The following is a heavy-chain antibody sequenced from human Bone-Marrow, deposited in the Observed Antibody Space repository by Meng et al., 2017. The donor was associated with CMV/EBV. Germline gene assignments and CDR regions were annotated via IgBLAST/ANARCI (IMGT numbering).Heavy chain of an antibody. CDR2: ISSSSSYI. CDR3: ARDGRRGYCSSTSCRDAFDI. J-gene: IGHJ3*02. D-gene: IGHD2-2*01. V-gene: IGHV3-21*01. CDR1: GFTFSSYS. Sequence: GGYLRLSCAASGFTFSSYSMNWVRQAPGKGLEWVSSISSSSSYIYYAVSVKGRFTISRDNAKNSLYLQMNSLRAEDTAVYYCARDGRRGYCSSTSCRDAFDIWGQGTRVTGSS.